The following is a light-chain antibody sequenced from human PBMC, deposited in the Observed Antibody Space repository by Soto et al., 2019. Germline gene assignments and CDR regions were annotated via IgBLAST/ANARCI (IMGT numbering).Light chain of an antibody. Sequence: DIQMTQSPSTLSASVGDRVTITCRARQSITRGLAWYQQKPGKAPKLLIYQASSLDSGVPSRFSGSGSGTDFTLTVSSLQPDDFAAYYCLQYGTYPLTVGGGTKVDIK. CDR3: LQYGTYPLT. J-gene: IGKJ4*01. CDR1: QSITRG. V-gene: IGKV1-5*03. CDR2: QAS.